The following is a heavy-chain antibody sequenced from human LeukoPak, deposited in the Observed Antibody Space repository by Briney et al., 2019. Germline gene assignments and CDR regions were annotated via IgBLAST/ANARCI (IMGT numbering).Heavy chain of an antibody. CDR3: AREILEPGKTHEY. Sequence: GGSLRLSCAASGFTFSSAWMSWVRQAPGKGLEWVGRIKSKTDGGTTDYAAPVKGRFTISRDNAKNTLYLQMDSLRAEDTAMYYCAREILEPGKTHEYWGQGTLVTVSS. D-gene: IGHD1-1*01. CDR1: GFTFSSAW. V-gene: IGHV3-15*05. J-gene: IGHJ4*02. CDR2: IKSKTDGGTT.